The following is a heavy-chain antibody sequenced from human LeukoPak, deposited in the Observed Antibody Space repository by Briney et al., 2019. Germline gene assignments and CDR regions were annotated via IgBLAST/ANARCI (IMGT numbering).Heavy chain of an antibody. D-gene: IGHD4-17*01. CDR1: GGSISSYY. CDR3: ARGSSGATVTMYY. CDR2: IYYSGST. Sequence: SEALSLTCTVSGGSISSYYWSWIRQPPGKGLEWIGYIYYSGSTNYYPSLKSRVTISVDTSKNQFSLKLSSVTAADTAVYYCARGSSGATVTMYYWGQGTLVTVSS. J-gene: IGHJ4*02. V-gene: IGHV4-59*01.